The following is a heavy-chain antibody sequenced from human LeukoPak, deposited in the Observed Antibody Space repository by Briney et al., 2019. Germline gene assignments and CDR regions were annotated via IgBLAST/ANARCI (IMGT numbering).Heavy chain of an antibody. CDR3: ARPRAGFGELSYYYYMDV. Sequence: SEPLSLTCTVSGGSISSSSYYWGWIRQPPGKGLEWIGSIYYSGSTYYNPSLKSRVTISIDASKNQFSLKLSSVTAADTAVYYCARPRAGFGELSYYYYMDVWGKGTTVTVSS. CDR1: GGSISSSSYY. D-gene: IGHD3-10*01. J-gene: IGHJ6*03. V-gene: IGHV4-39*01. CDR2: IYYSGST.